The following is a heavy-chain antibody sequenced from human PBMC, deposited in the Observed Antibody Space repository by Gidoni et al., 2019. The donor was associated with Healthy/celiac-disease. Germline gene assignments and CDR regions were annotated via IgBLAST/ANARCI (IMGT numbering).Heavy chain of an antibody. CDR1: GGSNSRGGYY. CDR2: IYYSGST. D-gene: IGHD3-16*01. J-gene: IGHJ4*02. CDR3: ARDSMTVGGPDY. Sequence: QVQLQESGPGLVKPSQKRSHTCTVSGGSNSRGGYYWSWIRQHPGKGLEWIGYIYYSGSTYYNPSLKSRVTISVDTSKNQFSLKLSPVTAADTAVYYCARDSMTVGGPDYWGQGTLVTVSS. V-gene: IGHV4-31*03.